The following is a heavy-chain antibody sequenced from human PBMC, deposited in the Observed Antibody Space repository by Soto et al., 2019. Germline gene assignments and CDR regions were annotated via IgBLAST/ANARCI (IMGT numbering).Heavy chain of an antibody. Sequence: TLSLTCTVSGGSMKSFFWSWIRQPPGKGLEWIGYIPNSGGPTYTPSLKSRVTIAIDTSRNQFSLRLTSVTTADTAVYYCAASQMGLISVLGTWGQGMQVTVSS. J-gene: IGHJ4*02. CDR2: IPNSGGP. CDR3: AASQMGLISVLGT. V-gene: IGHV4-59*01. D-gene: IGHD1-1*01. CDR1: GGSMKSFF.